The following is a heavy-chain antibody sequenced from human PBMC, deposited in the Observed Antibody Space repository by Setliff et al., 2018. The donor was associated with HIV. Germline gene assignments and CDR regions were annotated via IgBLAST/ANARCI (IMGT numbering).Heavy chain of an antibody. J-gene: IGHJ3*02. CDR1: GDSISSSTFY. Sequence: SETLSLTCTVSGDSISSSTFYWGWIRQPPGKGLEWIGSIYYSGTTYYNPSLKSRVAISVDTSKNQFSLKLRSVTAADTAVYYCARPRLRGSGAFDIWGQGTMVTVSS. CDR2: IYYSGTT. V-gene: IGHV4-39*01. D-gene: IGHD2-21*01. CDR3: ARPRLRGSGAFDI.